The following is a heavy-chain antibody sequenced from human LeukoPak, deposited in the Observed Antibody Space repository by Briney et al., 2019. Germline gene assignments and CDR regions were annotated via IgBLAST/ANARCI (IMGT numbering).Heavy chain of an antibody. CDR2: INHSGST. V-gene: IGHV4-34*01. Sequence: SETLSLTCAVYGGSFSGYYWSWIRQPPGKGLECIWEINHSGSTNYNPSLKSRVTISVDTSKNQFSLKLSSVTAADTAVYYCVRGRREVVVTEPEIVDYWGQGTLVTVSS. CDR3: VRGRREVVVTEPEIVDY. CDR1: GGSFSGYY. D-gene: IGHD2-21*02. J-gene: IGHJ4*02.